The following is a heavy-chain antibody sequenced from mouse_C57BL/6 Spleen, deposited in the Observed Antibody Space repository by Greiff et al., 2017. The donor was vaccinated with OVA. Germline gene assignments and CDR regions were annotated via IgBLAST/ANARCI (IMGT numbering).Heavy chain of an antibody. CDR2: IDPNSGGT. D-gene: IGHD2-4*01. CDR1: GYTFTSYW. J-gene: IGHJ3*01. Sequence: VQLQQPGAELVKPGASVKLSCKASGYTFTSYWMHWVKQRPGRGLEWIGRIDPNSGGTKYNEKFKSKDTLNVDKRSSTSYKQLSSLTSEDSAVYYFARSPYDYDGRAFAYWGQGTLVTVSA. V-gene: IGHV1-72*01. CDR3: ARSPYDYDGRAFAY.